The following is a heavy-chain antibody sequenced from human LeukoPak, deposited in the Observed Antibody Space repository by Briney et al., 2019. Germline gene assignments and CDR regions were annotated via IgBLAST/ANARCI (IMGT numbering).Heavy chain of an antibody. CDR3: AREGWELLESYYYYYMDV. D-gene: IGHD1-26*01. CDR1: GGSISSGSYY. V-gene: IGHV4-61*02. Sequence: SETLSLTCTVSGGSISSGSYYWSWIRQPAGKGLEWIGRIYTSGSTNYNPSLKSRVTISVDTSKNQFSLKLSSVTAADTAVYYCAREGWELLESYYYYYMDVWGKGTTVTISS. J-gene: IGHJ6*03. CDR2: IYTSGST.